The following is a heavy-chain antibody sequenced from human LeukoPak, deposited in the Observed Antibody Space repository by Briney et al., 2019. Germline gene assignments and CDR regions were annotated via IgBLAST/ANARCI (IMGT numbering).Heavy chain of an antibody. J-gene: IGHJ4*02. D-gene: IGHD3-16*01. Sequence: GGSLRLSCAASGFTFSGSAMHWLRQASGKGLEWVGRIRSKANSYATAYAASVKGRFTISRDDSKNTAYLQMNSLKTEDTAVYYCTRQISPGWGWGQGTLVTVFS. CDR3: TRQISPGWG. CDR1: GFTFSGSA. CDR2: IRSKANSYAT. V-gene: IGHV3-73*01.